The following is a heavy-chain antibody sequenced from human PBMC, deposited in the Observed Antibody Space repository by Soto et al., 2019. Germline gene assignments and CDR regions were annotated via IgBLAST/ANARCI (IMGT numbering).Heavy chain of an antibody. D-gene: IGHD5-12*01. CDR3: ARVSLASGYDYYYYYGMDV. Sequence: ASVKVSCKASGYTFTSYDINWVRQATGQGLEWMGWMNPNSGNTGYAQKFQGRVTMTRNTSISTAYMELSSLRSEDTAVYYCARVSLASGYDYYYYYGMDVWGQGTTVTVSS. CDR1: GYTFTSYD. J-gene: IGHJ6*02. V-gene: IGHV1-8*01. CDR2: MNPNSGNT.